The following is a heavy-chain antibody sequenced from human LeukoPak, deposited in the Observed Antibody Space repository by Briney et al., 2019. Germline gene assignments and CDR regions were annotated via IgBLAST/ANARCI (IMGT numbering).Heavy chain of an antibody. D-gene: IGHD6-6*01. Sequence: HPGGSLRLSCRDSFEWMSWVRQAPGKGLEWVATINHDGRETYYVDSVRGRFTIFRDNAKNSMCLQMTSLRAEDTAVYYCARDPALSSGYSSSYTHFDYWGQGTLVTVSS. V-gene: IGHV3-7*01. J-gene: IGHJ4*02. CDR2: INHDGRET. CDR3: ARDPALSSGYSSSYTHFDY. CDR1: FEW.